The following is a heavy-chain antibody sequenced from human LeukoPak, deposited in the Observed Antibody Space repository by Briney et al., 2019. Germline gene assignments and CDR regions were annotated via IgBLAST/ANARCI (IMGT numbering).Heavy chain of an antibody. Sequence: PGGSLRLSCAVSGFTFSNYAMSWVRQAPGKGLEWVANIKQDGSEKYYVDSVKGRFTISRDNAKNSLYLQMNSLRAEDTAVYYCARVEASGYDYGAFDYWGQGTLVTVSS. V-gene: IGHV3-7*01. CDR1: GFTFSNYA. CDR2: IKQDGSEK. CDR3: ARVEASGYDYGAFDY. J-gene: IGHJ4*02. D-gene: IGHD5-12*01.